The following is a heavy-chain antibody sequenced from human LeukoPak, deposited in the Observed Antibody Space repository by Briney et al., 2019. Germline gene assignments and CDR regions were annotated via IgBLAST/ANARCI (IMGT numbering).Heavy chain of an antibody. CDR2: IYDSGST. J-gene: IGHJ3*02. D-gene: IGHD2-15*01. CDR1: GASIRSGDYY. V-gene: IGHV4-30-4*01. CDR3: ARDCSGGSCYGAFDI. Sequence: SETLSFTCSVSGASIRSGDYYWSWIRQPPGKGLEWIGYIYDSGSTYYNPSLKSRITISVDTSENRFSLKLSSATATDTAVYYCARDCSGGSCYGAFDIWGQGTMVTVSS.